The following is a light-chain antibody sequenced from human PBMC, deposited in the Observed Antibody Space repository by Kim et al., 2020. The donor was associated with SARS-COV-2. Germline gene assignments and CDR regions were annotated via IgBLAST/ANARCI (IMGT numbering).Light chain of an antibody. CDR2: VEGSGHY. Sequence: NLTCTTXCAHSHCFXARXVXRRXQXPGLLMKVEGSGHYNKGGGVPDRFSGSKSGANRYLIISNLQXXDEADYYCEAWDSNIQVFGGGTQLTVL. CDR3: EAWDSNIQV. J-gene: IGLJ3*02. V-gene: IGLV4-60*03. CDR1: CAHSHCF.